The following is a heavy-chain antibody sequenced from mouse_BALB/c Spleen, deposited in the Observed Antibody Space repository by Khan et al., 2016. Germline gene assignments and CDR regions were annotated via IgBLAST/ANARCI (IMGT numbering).Heavy chain of an antibody. J-gene: IGHJ2*01. Sequence: VQLQQSGAELVKSGASVKLSCTASVFNITDYYMHWVKQRPEQGLEWIGWIDPDNGDTEYAPNFQGKATMTADTSSNAAYLQLSSLTSEDSAVYDGNAVDNCGDDDFDYWGQGTTLTVSS. D-gene: IGHD2-13*01. CDR2: IDPDNGDT. V-gene: IGHV14-4*02. CDR1: VFNITDYY. CDR3: NAVDNCGDDDFDY.